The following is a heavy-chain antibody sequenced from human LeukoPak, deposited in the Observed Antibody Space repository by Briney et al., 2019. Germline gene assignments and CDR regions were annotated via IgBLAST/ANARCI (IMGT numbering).Heavy chain of an antibody. CDR1: GSTFSSYA. Sequence: PGGSLRLSCAASGSTFSSYAMSWVRQAPGKGLEWVSAISGVGGSTFYADSVKGRFTISRDNSQNTLYLQMNSLRAEDTAVYYCAKVGSTVTTYYYCYMDVWGKGTTVAVSS. CDR2: ISGVGGST. D-gene: IGHD4-11*01. J-gene: IGHJ6*03. CDR3: AKVGSTVTTYYYCYMDV. V-gene: IGHV3-23*01.